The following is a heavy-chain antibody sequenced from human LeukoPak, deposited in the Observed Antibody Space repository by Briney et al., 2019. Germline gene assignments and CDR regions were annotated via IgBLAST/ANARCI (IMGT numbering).Heavy chain of an antibody. J-gene: IGHJ4*02. CDR3: ARIGYSSSSFDF. Sequence: GGSLRLSCAASGFTFSSYWMSWVRQAPGKGLEWVANIKQDGSVEYYVVSVKGRFTISRDNAKESLYLQMSSLRAEDTAVYYCARIGYSSSSFDFWGQGTLVTVSS. D-gene: IGHD6-6*01. V-gene: IGHV3-7*05. CDR1: GFTFSSYW. CDR2: IKQDGSVE.